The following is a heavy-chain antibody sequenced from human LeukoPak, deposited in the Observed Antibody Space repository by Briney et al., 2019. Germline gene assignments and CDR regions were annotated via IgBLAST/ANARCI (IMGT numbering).Heavy chain of an antibody. V-gene: IGHV3-23*01. CDR2: VSGRDDST. CDR1: GFTFSNYA. CDR3: AKWGDYDILTGYYDPDY. Sequence: PGASLRLSCAASGFTFSNYAMYWVGQAPGKGLEWVSAVSGRDDSTYYADSVKGRFTISRNTSKNTLYLQINSLRAEDTAVYYCAKWGDYDILTGYYDPDYWGQGTLVTVSS. J-gene: IGHJ4*02. D-gene: IGHD3-9*01.